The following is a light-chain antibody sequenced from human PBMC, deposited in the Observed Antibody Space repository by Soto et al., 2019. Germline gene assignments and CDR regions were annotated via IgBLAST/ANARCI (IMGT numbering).Light chain of an antibody. CDR1: ISNIGSST. Sequence: QSVLTQPPSASGTPGQRVTISCSGSISNIGSSTVNWYQQLPGTAPKLLIYSNNQRPAGVPDRFSGSKSGTSASLAISGLQSEDEADYYCEAWDDSLNGHVFGTGTKLTVL. CDR2: SNN. V-gene: IGLV1-44*01. J-gene: IGLJ1*01. CDR3: EAWDDSLNGHV.